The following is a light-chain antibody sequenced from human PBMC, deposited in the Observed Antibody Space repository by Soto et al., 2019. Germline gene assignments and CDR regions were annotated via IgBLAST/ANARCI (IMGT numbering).Light chain of an antibody. J-gene: IGKJ1*01. CDR2: DAS. Sequence: EIVLTQSPATLSLSPGERATLSCRASQSVSSYLAWYQQKPGQAPRLLIYDASNRATGIPARFSGSGPGTDFTLTISGLEPEDFAVYYCQQRSNWPTFGQGTKVEIK. V-gene: IGKV3-11*01. CDR1: QSVSSY. CDR3: QQRSNWPT.